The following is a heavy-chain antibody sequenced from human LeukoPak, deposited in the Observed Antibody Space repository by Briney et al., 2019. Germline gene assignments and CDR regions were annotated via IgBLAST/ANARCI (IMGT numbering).Heavy chain of an antibody. CDR2: IYYSRST. D-gene: IGHD5-18*01. J-gene: IGHJ4*02. Sequence: PSETLSLTCTVSGGSISSYYWSWIRQPPGKGLEWIGYIYYSRSTNYNPSLKSRVTISVDTSKNQFSLKLSSVTAADTAVYYCARTPDTAMVQGYFDYWGQGTLVTVSS. CDR1: GGSISSYY. CDR3: ARTPDTAMVQGYFDY. V-gene: IGHV4-59*01.